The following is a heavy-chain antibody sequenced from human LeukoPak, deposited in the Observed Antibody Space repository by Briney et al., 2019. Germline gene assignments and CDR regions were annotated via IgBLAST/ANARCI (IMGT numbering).Heavy chain of an antibody. CDR2: ISGSDDNT. CDR1: GFTFNNYA. CDR3: ANDFDH. V-gene: IGHV3-23*01. Sequence: GGSLSLSCAASGFTFNNYAMSWVRQAPGKGLEWVSTISGSDDNTYYADSVKGRFTISRDISKNTLYLQLNSLRADDTAVYYCANDFDHWGQGTLVTVSS. J-gene: IGHJ4*02.